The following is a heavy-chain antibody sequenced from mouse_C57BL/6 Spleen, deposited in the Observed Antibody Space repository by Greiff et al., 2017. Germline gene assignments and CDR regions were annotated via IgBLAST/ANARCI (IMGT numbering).Heavy chain of an antibody. J-gene: IGHJ3*01. D-gene: IGHD1-1*01. CDR2: ISGGGGNT. CDR1: GFTFSSYT. CDR3: ARQGITTAVGAWFAY. Sequence: EVKLVESGGGLVKPGGSLKLSCAASGFTFSSYTMSWVRQTPEKRLEWVATISGGGGNTYYPDSVKGRFTISRDNAKNTLYLQMSILRSEDTALYFCARQGITTAVGAWFAYWGQGTLVTVSA. V-gene: IGHV5-9*01.